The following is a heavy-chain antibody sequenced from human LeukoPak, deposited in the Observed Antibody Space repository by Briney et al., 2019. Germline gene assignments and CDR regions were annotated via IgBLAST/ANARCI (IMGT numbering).Heavy chain of an antibody. V-gene: IGHV3-15*01. CDR2: IKSKTDGGTT. Sequence: GGSLRLSCAASGFTFDKAWMNWGRQAPGKGLEWVGRIKSKTDGGTTDYAAPVKGRFTISRDDSKNTLYLQMNSLKTEDTAVYHCTPTMVRGGGVWGKGTTVTISS. CDR3: TPTMVRGGGV. D-gene: IGHD3-10*01. J-gene: IGHJ6*04. CDR1: GFTFDKAW.